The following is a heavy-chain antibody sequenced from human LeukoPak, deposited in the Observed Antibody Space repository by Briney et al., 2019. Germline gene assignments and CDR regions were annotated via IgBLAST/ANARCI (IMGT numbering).Heavy chain of an antibody. CDR2: INPNSGGT. V-gene: IGHV1-2*02. Sequence: ASVKVSCKASGYTFTGYYMHWVRQAPGQGLEWMGWINPNSGGTNYAQKFQGRVTMTRDTSISTAYMELSRLRSDDTAVYYCARGHSYGQAPFDYWGQGTLVTVSS. D-gene: IGHD5-18*01. CDR1: GYTFTGYY. CDR3: ARGHSYGQAPFDY. J-gene: IGHJ4*02.